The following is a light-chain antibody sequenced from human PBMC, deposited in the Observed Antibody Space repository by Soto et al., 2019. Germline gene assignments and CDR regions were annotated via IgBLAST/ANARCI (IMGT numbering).Light chain of an antibody. Sequence: DIQMTQSPSTLSASVGDRVTITCRASQSVSTWLAWYQQKPGKAPNLLIYDVSTLESGVPSRFSGSGSGTEFTLTISSLQPDDFATYYCQQYDGPPWTFGQGTKVEIK. J-gene: IGKJ1*01. CDR3: QQYDGPPWT. CDR2: DVS. V-gene: IGKV1-5*01. CDR1: QSVSTW.